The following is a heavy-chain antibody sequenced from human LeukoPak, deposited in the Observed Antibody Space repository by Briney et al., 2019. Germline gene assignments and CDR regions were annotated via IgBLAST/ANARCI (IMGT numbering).Heavy chain of an antibody. Sequence: ASVKVSCKASGYTFTGYYMHWVRQAPGQGLEWMGWINPNSGGTNYAQKFQGRVTMTRDTSISTAYMELSSLRSEDTAVYYCARGKYCGGDCYLIPDYWGQGTLVTVSS. J-gene: IGHJ4*02. D-gene: IGHD2-21*02. V-gene: IGHV1-2*02. CDR1: GYTFTGYY. CDR2: INPNSGGT. CDR3: ARGKYCGGDCYLIPDY.